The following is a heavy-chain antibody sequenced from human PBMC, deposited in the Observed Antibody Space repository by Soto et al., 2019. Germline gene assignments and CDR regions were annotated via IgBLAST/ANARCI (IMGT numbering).Heavy chain of an antibody. D-gene: IGHD1-26*01. Sequence: EVQLLESGGGLVQPGGSLRLCWAASGFTFSSYAMRWVRQAPGKGLEWVSAISGSGDSTYYADSVKGRFTVSRDNSKNTLYLQMNSLRAEDTAVYYCARRGSGSYYDYWGQGTLVTVSS. CDR2: ISGSGDST. J-gene: IGHJ4*02. CDR1: GFTFSSYA. CDR3: ARRGSGSYYDY. V-gene: IGHV3-23*01.